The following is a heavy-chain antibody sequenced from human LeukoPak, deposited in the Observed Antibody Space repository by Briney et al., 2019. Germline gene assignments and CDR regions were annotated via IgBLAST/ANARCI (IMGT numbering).Heavy chain of an antibody. CDR2: INHSGST. Sequence: SETPSLTCAVYGGSFSGYYWSWIRQPPGKGLGWIGEINHSGSTNYNPSLKSRVTISVDTSKNQFSLKLSSVTAADTAVYYCARLLDYDNSGDPDTFDMWGQGTRVTVSS. V-gene: IGHV4-34*01. CDR1: GGSFSGYY. CDR3: ARLLDYDNSGDPDTFDM. D-gene: IGHD3-22*01. J-gene: IGHJ3*02.